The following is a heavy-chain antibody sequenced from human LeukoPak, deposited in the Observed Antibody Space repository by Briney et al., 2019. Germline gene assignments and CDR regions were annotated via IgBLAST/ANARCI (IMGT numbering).Heavy chain of an antibody. CDR3: AKESILRYLDWDYFDY. J-gene: IGHJ4*02. D-gene: IGHD3-9*01. CDR2: ISGSGGST. V-gene: IGHV3-23*01. Sequence: GGSLRLSCAASGFTFSSYAMSWVRQAPGKGLEWVSAISGSGGSTYYADSVKGRFTISRDNSKNTLYLQMNSLRAEDTAVYYCAKESILRYLDWDYFDYWGQGTLVTVSS. CDR1: GFTFSSYA.